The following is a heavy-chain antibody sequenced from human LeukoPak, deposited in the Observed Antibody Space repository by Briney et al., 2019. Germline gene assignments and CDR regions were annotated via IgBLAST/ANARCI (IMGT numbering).Heavy chain of an antibody. V-gene: IGHV1-18*04. J-gene: IGHJ3*02. CDR1: GYTFTSYG. Sequence: ASVKVSCTASGYTFTSYGISWVRQAPGQGLEWMGWISAYNGNTNYAQKLQGRVTMTTDTSTSTAYMELRSLRSDDTAVYYCARGYDQLLLVACDIWGQGTMVTVSS. CDR3: ARGYDQLLLVACDI. CDR2: ISAYNGNT. D-gene: IGHD2-2*01.